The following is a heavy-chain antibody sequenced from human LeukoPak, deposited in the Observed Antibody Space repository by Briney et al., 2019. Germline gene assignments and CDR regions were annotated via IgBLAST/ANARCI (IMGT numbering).Heavy chain of an antibody. D-gene: IGHD1-14*01. Sequence: GGSLRLSCTASGLTFSTSGFNWVRQAPGKGLEWVASIGPTGSDRYHADSIKGRFTISRDNANNFLHLQMNSLRAEDTAVYYCATETNGRHYDYWGQGTLLTVSS. CDR1: GLTFSTSG. CDR3: ATETNGRHYDY. J-gene: IGHJ4*02. CDR2: IGPTGSDR. V-gene: IGHV3-21*06.